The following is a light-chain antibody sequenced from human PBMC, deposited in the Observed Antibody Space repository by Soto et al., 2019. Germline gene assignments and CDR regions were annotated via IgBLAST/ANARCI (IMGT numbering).Light chain of an antibody. J-gene: IGKJ5*01. V-gene: IGKV3-11*01. Sequence: EIVLTQSPATLSLSPGERATLSCRASQSFSSYLAWYQQKPCQAPRLLIYDASKRATGIPARFSGRGSGPDFTLTISSLEPEDFAVYYCQQRSNWPPVITFGQGTRLEIK. CDR2: DAS. CDR1: QSFSSY. CDR3: QQRSNWPPVIT.